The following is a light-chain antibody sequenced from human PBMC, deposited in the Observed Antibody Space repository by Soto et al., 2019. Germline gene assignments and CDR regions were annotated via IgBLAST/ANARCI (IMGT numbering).Light chain of an antibody. CDR2: DAS. V-gene: IGKV3-11*01. Sequence: EIVLTQSPATLSLSPGERATLSCRASQSVSSYLAWYQQKPGQAPRLLIYDASNRATGIPARFSGSGSGTDFTLTISSLEPEDCAVYYCQQRSNWPLLTFGAGTKVEIK. CDR3: QQRSNWPLLT. J-gene: IGKJ4*01. CDR1: QSVSSY.